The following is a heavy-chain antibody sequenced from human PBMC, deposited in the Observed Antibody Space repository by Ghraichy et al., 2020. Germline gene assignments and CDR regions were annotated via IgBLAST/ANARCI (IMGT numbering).Heavy chain of an antibody. D-gene: IGHD4-11*01. CDR3: ARPVGNTHHHYSH. CDR1: GFTFSAHF. Sequence: GGSLRLSCAASGFTFSAHFMDWVRRAPGKGLEWVGRTRDKGSSYTTEYAASVKGRFIVSRDDSKNSLYLQINSLKTEDTAVYYCARPVGNTHHHYSHWGQGTLVTVSS. V-gene: IGHV3-72*01. CDR2: TRDKGSSYTT. J-gene: IGHJ4*02.